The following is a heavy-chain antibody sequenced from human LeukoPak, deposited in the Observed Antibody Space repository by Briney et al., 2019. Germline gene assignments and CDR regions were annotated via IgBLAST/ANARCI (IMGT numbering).Heavy chain of an antibody. J-gene: IGHJ4*02. D-gene: IGHD1-7*01. CDR1: GFIFYNYA. V-gene: IGHV3-23*01. CDR3: ARAGNYRFDY. CDR2: ISGSGSDA. Sequence: GGSLRLSCAASGFIFYNYAMSWVRQAPGKGLEWVSSISGSGSDAYYADSVKGRFNISRDSSKNTLYLQMNSLRAEDTAVYYCARAGNYRFDYWGQGTLVTVSS.